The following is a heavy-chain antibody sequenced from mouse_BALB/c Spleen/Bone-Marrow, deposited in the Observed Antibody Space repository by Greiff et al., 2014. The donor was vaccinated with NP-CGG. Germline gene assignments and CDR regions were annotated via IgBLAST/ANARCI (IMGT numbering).Heavy chain of an antibody. CDR3: ARGNGYHFDY. D-gene: IGHD1-2*01. CDR2: ISYSGNA. V-gene: IGHV3-8*02. CDR1: GDSITSSY. J-gene: IGHJ2*01. Sequence: VQLKESGPSLVKPSQTLSLTCSVTGDSITSSYWNWIRKFPGNKLEYMGYISYSGNAYYNPSLKSLISLTRDTSKNQYYLQLNSVTTEDTATYFCARGNGYHFDYWGQGTTLTVSS.